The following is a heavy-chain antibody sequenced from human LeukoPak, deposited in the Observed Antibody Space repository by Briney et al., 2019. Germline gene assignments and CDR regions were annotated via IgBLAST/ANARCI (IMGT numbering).Heavy chain of an antibody. D-gene: IGHD5-18*01. V-gene: IGHV1-8*01. J-gene: IGHJ4*02. CDR2: MNPNSGNT. CDR1: GYTFTSYD. CDR3: ASGIRTGYSYAYVDY. Sequence: ASVKVSCKASGYTFTSYDINWVRQTTGQGLEWMGWMNPNSGNTGYAQKFQGRVTMTRNTSISTAYMELSRLRSGDTAVYYCASGIRTGYSYAYVDYWGQGTLVTVSS.